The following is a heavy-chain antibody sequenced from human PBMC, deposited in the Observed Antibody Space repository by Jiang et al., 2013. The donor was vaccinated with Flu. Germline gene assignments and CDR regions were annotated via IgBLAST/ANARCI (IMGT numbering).Heavy chain of an antibody. CDR3: ARLDILTGSRYYYGMDV. V-gene: IGHV4-59*01. Sequence: PGLVKPSETLSLTCTVSGGSISSYYWSWIRQPPGKGLEWIGYIYYSGSTNYNPSLKSRVTISVDTSKNQFSLKLSSVTAADTAVYYCARLDILTGSRYYYGMDVWGKGTTVTVSS. J-gene: IGHJ6*04. D-gene: IGHD3-9*01. CDR2: IYYSGST. CDR1: GGSISSYY.